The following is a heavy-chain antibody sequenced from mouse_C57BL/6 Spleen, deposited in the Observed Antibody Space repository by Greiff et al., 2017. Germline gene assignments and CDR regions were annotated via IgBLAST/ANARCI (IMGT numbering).Heavy chain of an antibody. V-gene: IGHV1-26*01. CDR3: ARPSGSSYYYSMDY. CDR2: INPNNGGT. D-gene: IGHD1-1*01. J-gene: IGHJ4*01. Sequence: EVQLQQSGPELVKPGASVKISCKASGYTFTDYYMNWVKQSHGKSLEWIGDINPNNGGTSYNQKFKSKATLTVDKSSSTAYMELRSLTSEDTAVYNCARPSGSSYYYSMDYWGQGTTVTVSS. CDR1: GYTFTDYY.